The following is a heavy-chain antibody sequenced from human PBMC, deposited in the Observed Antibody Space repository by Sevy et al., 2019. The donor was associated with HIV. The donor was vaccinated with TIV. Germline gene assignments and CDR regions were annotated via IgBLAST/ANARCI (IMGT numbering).Heavy chain of an antibody. CDR2: IGGGVHST. D-gene: IGHD3-9*01. J-gene: IGHJ4*02. CDR1: GFTFSTYA. CDR3: ATDRISDWFFDS. Sequence: GGSLRLSCAASGFTFSTYAMSWVPQAPGKGLQWASGIGGGVHSTYYADSVKGRFTVSRDNSNNTLYLQMNSLRAEDTAVYYCATDRISDWFFDSWGQGTLVTVSS. V-gene: IGHV3-23*01.